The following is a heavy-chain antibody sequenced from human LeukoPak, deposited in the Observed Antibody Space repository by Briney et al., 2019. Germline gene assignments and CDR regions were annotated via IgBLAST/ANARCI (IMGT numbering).Heavy chain of an antibody. J-gene: IGHJ4*02. CDR3: AREPPAYGDYVSYYFDY. D-gene: IGHD4-17*01. CDR1: GFTFSSYA. Sequence: PGGSLRLSCAASGFTFSSYAMHWVRQAPGKGLECVSAISSNGGSTYYANSVKGRFTLSRDNSKNTLYLQMGSLRAEDMAVYYCAREPPAYGDYVSYYFDYWGQGTLVTVSS. CDR2: ISSNGGST. V-gene: IGHV3-64*01.